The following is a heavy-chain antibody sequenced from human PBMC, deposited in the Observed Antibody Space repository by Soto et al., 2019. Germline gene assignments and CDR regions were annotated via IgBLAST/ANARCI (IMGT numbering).Heavy chain of an antibody. V-gene: IGHV2-5*02. CDR3: AYLPCSGGSCYWFSFSGMDV. Sequence: QITLKESGPTLVKPAQTLTLTCTFSGFSLSTSGVGVAWIRQPPGKALEWRALIYWDDDKRYRPSLESRHTITQDTSKTQVILKMTNMDSVDTATYYCAYLPCSGGSCYWFSFSGMDVWGQGTTVPVSS. CDR2: IYWDDDK. CDR1: GFSLSTSGVG. D-gene: IGHD2-15*01. J-gene: IGHJ6*02.